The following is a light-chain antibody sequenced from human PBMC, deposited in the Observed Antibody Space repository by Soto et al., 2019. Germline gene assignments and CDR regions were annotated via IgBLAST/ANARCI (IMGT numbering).Light chain of an antibody. V-gene: IGKV1-5*01. CDR3: QQYNIHST. CDR2: AAS. J-gene: IGKJ2*01. CDR1: QSIITW. Sequence: DIQMTQSPSTLSASVGDRVTITCRASQSIITWLAWYQQKPGKAPNLLIYAASSLHSGVPPRFSGSGSGTEFTLTIASLQPDDFATYYCQQYNIHSTFGQGTKLEIK.